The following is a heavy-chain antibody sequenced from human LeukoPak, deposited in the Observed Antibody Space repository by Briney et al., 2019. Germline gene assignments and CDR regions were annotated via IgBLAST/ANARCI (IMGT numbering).Heavy chain of an antibody. CDR2: INHSGST. Sequence: SETLSLTCAVYGGSFSGYYWSWIRQPPGKGLEWIGEINHSGSTNYNPSLKSRVTISVDTSKNQFSLKLSSVTAADTAVYYCARSSSGYYAFFDYWGQGTLVTVSS. CDR3: ARSSSGYYAFFDY. V-gene: IGHV4-34*01. CDR1: GGSFSGYY. J-gene: IGHJ4*02. D-gene: IGHD3-22*01.